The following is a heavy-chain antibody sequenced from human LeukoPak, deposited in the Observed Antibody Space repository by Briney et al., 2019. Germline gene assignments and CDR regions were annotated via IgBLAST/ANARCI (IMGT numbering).Heavy chain of an antibody. D-gene: IGHD4-11*01. CDR2: IYYSGST. J-gene: IGHJ4*02. Sequence: SETLSLTCTVSGGSISSSSYYWGWIRQPPGKGLEWIGSIYYSGSTYYNPSLKSRVTISVDTSKNQFSLKLSSVTAADTAVYYCARGYYSNYDYWGQGTLVTVSS. CDR3: ARGYYSNYDY. V-gene: IGHV4-39*07. CDR1: GGSISSSSYY.